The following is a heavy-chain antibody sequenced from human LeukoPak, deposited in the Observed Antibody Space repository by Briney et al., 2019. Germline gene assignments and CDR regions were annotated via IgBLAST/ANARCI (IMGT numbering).Heavy chain of an antibody. V-gene: IGHV3-23*01. CDR3: AKEKMDYFDY. J-gene: IGHJ4*02. CDR1: GFTFSNAW. D-gene: IGHD5-24*01. CDR2: ISGSGGST. Sequence: GGSLRLSCAASGFTFSNAWMNWVRQAPGKGLKWVSGISGSGGSTYYADFVKGRFTISRDNFKNTLSLQMNSLRAEDTAVYYCAKEKMDYFDYWGQGTLVTVSS.